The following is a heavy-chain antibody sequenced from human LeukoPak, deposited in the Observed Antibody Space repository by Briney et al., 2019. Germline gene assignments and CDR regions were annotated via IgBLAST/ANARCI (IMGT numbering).Heavy chain of an antibody. D-gene: IGHD6-19*01. Sequence: SETLSLTCTVSGGSISSYYWSWIRQPPGKGLEWIGYIYYSGSTNYNPSLKSRVTISVDTSKNQFSLKLSSVTAADTAVYYCASDGYSSGWYPVWGQGTLVTVSS. J-gene: IGHJ4*02. CDR3: ASDGYSSGWYPV. CDR2: IYYSGST. CDR1: GGSISSYY. V-gene: IGHV4-59*01.